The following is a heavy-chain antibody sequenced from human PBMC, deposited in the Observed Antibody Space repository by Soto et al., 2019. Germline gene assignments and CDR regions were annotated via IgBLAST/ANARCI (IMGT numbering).Heavy chain of an antibody. Sequence: PSETLSLTCTVSRGSISSYYWSWIRQPPGKGLEWIGYIYYSGNTNYNPSLKSRVTISVDTSKNQFSLKLSSVTAADTAVYYCARRVKYGSGRRPAYYFDYWGQGTLVTVSS. J-gene: IGHJ4*02. CDR3: ARRVKYGSGRRPAYYFDY. CDR2: IYYSGNT. D-gene: IGHD3-10*01. CDR1: RGSISSYY. V-gene: IGHV4-59*01.